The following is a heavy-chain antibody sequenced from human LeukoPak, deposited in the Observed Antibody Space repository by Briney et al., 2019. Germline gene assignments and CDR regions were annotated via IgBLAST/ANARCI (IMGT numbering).Heavy chain of an antibody. Sequence: GGSLRLSCAASGFKFSSYSMKWVGQAPGKGLEWVSFISSSSSYIYYADSLKGRFTISRDNAKNSLYLQMNSLRAEDTAVYYCARDSSGWYHWFDPWGQGTLVTVSS. V-gene: IGHV3-21*01. CDR2: ISSSSSYI. D-gene: IGHD6-19*01. J-gene: IGHJ5*02. CDR1: GFKFSSYS. CDR3: ARDSSGWYHWFDP.